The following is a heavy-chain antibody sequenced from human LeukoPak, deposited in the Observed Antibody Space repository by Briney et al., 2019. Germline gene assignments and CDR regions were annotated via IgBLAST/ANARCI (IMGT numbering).Heavy chain of an antibody. CDR2: ISSSSSYI. D-gene: IGHD2-2*01. J-gene: IGHJ4*02. V-gene: IGHV3-21*01. CDR3: ARALWDCSSTSCYAGGADY. Sequence: GRSLRLSCAASGFTFSSYSMNWVRQAPGKGLEWVSSISSSSSYIYYADSVKGRFTISRDNAKNSLYLQMNSLRAEDTAVYYCARALWDCSSTSCYAGGADYWGQGTLDTVSS. CDR1: GFTFSSYS.